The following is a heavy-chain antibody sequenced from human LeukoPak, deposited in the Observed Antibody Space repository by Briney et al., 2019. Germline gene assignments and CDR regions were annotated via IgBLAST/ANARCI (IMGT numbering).Heavy chain of an antibody. Sequence: SVKVSCKASGGTFSSYAISWVRQAPGQGLEWMGRIIPIFGTANYAQMFQGRVTITTDESTSTAYMELSSLRSEDTAVYYCARGNTLGIVGATPDDYWGQGTLVTVSS. CDR1: GGTFSSYA. CDR3: ARGNTLGIVGATPDDY. J-gene: IGHJ4*02. D-gene: IGHD1-26*01. V-gene: IGHV1-69*05. CDR2: IIPIFGTA.